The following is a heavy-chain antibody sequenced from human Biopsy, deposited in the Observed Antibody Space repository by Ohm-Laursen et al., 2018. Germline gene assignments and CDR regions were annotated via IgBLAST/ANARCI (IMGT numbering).Heavy chain of an antibody. J-gene: IGHJ4*02. CDR1: GYTFTNYG. Sequence: GASVKASCKASGYTFTNYGISWVRQAPGQGLEWMGSIYPNSGDTDFAQKFQGRVSMTRDTSVSTAYLELSSLRSDDTAIYYCARDLLEWSLPSWGQGTLVTVSS. CDR3: ARDLLEWSLPS. D-gene: IGHD3-3*01. CDR2: IYPNSGDT. V-gene: IGHV1-2*02.